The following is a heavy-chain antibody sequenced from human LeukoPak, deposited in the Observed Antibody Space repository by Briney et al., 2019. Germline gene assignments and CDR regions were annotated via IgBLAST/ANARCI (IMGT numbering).Heavy chain of an antibody. D-gene: IGHD3-22*01. J-gene: IGHJ1*01. CDR1: GYTFTSYG. CDR2: ISGYNGDT. Sequence: ASVKVSCKASGYTFTSYGISWVRQAPGQGLEWMGWISGYNGDTNYAQKLQGRVTMTTDTSTSTAYMELRSLRSDDTAVYYCVSSNYYYDSSGYYAAEYLQHWGQGTLVTVSS. CDR3: VSSNYYYDSSGYYAAEYLQH. V-gene: IGHV1-18*01.